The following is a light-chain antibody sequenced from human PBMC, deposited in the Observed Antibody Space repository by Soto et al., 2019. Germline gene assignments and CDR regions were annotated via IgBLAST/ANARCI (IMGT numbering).Light chain of an antibody. CDR1: QSVLYSSNNKNY. V-gene: IGKV4-1*01. Sequence: DIVTTQSPDSLAVSLGERATINCKSSQSVLYSSNNKNYLAWYQQRPGQPPKLLIYWASTRESGVPDRFSGSWSGTDFTLTITSLQAEDVAVYYCQQYESTPPTFGQGTKLEIK. J-gene: IGKJ2*01. CDR3: QQYESTPPT. CDR2: WAS.